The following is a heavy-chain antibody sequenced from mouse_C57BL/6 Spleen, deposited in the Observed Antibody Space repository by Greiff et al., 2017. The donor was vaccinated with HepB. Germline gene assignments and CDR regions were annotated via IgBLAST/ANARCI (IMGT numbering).Heavy chain of an antibody. CDR2: IDPNSGGT. Sequence: QVQLQQPGAELVKPGASVKLSCKASGYTFTSYWMHWVKQRPGRGLEWIGRIDPNSGGTKYNEKFKSKATLTVDKPASTAYMQLSSLTSEDSAVYYCARGTVVATWDAMDYWGQETSVTVSS. CDR3: ARGTVVATWDAMDY. D-gene: IGHD1-1*01. J-gene: IGHJ4*01. CDR1: GYTFTSYW. V-gene: IGHV1-72*01.